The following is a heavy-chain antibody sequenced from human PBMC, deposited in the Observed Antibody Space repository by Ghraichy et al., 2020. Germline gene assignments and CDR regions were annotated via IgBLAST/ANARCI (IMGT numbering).Heavy chain of an antibody. CDR2: IYSGGGT. CDR3: ARGLSRGKFDY. Sequence: LSLTCAASGFTVSSNYMSWVRQAPGKGLEWVSVIYSGGGTYYADSVKGRFTISRDDSKNTLYLQMNSLRAEDTAVYYCARGLSRGKFDYWGQGILVTVSS. V-gene: IGHV3-53*01. J-gene: IGHJ4*02. CDR1: GFTVSSNY. D-gene: IGHD2/OR15-2a*01.